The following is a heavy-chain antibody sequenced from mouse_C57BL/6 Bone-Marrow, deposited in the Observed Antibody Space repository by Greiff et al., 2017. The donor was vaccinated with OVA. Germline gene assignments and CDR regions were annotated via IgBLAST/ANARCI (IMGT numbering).Heavy chain of an antibody. J-gene: IGHJ2*01. CDR2: INPNNGGT. V-gene: IGHV1-22*01. D-gene: IGHD1-1*01. CDR3: ATSWVYYGSPFDY. Sequence: EVQVVESGPELVKPGASVKMSCKASGYTFTDYNMHWVKQSHGKSLEWIGYINPNNGGTSYNQKFKGKATLTVNKSSSTAYMELRSLTSEDSAVYYCATSWVYYGSPFDYWGQGTTLTVSS. CDR1: GYTFTDYN.